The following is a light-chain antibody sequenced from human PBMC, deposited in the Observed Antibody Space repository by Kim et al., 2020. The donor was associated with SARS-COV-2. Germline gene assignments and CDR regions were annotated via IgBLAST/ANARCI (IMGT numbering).Light chain of an antibody. Sequence: EIVLTQSPGTLSLSPGERATLSCRASQSVSSSYLAWYQQKPGQPPRLLIYGASTRATGIPDRFSGSGSGTDFTLTISRLEPEDFAVYYCQHYGNSLSLSFGGGTKVDIK. J-gene: IGKJ4*01. V-gene: IGKV3-20*01. CDR3: QHYGNSLSLS. CDR1: QSVSSSY. CDR2: GAS.